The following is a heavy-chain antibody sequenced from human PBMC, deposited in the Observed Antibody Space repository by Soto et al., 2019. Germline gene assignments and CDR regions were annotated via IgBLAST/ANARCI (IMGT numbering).Heavy chain of an antibody. CDR1: GYTFTSYD. CDR2: MNPNSGNT. V-gene: IGHV1-8*01. J-gene: IGHJ4*02. Sequence: ASVKVSCKASGYTFTSYDINWVRQATGQGLEWMGWMNPNSGNTGYAQKFQGRVTMTRNTSISTAYMELSSLRSEDTAVYYCATSSMVRCPIPIDYWGQGTLVTVSS. D-gene: IGHD3-10*01. CDR3: ATSSMVRCPIPIDY.